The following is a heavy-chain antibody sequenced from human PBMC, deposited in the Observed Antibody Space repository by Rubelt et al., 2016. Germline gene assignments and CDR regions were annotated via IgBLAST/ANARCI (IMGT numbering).Heavy chain of an antibody. Sequence: QITLKESGPTLVKPTQTLTLTCTFSGFSLSTSGVGVGWIRQPPGKALEWLALIYWDDDKRYSPSLKSRLTITKDTSKNQVVLTMTNMNPVETAASYKGDRGRDSSSYWFDPWGQGTLVTVSS. D-gene: IGHD6-13*01. CDR1: GFSLSTSGVG. CDR3: GDRGRDSSSYWFDP. V-gene: IGHV2-5*02. J-gene: IGHJ5*02. CDR2: IYWDDDK.